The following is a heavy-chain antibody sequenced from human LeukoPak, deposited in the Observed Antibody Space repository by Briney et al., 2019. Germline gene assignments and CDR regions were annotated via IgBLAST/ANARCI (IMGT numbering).Heavy chain of an antibody. V-gene: IGHV4-4*07. D-gene: IGHD3-3*01. CDR2: IYTSGSA. J-gene: IGHJ4*02. Sequence: SETLSLTCTVSGGSISSYYWSWIRQPAGKGLEWIGRIYTSGSANYNPSLKSRVTMSVDTSKNQFSLKLSSVTAADTAVYYCARDNGALWSGCLDYWGQGTLVTVSS. CDR1: GGSISSYY. CDR3: ARDNGALWSGCLDY.